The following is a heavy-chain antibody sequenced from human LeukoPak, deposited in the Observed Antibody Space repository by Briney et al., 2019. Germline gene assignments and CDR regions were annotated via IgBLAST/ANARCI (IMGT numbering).Heavy chain of an antibody. D-gene: IGHD2-2*01. Sequence: GGSLRLSCAASGFTFSNYAMSWVRQAPGKGLEWVSVIYSGGSTYYADSVKGRFTISRDSSKNTLYLQMNSLRAEDTAVYYCATPEDCSSTSCFPYYYGMDVWGQGTTVTVSS. CDR2: IYSGGST. V-gene: IGHV3-53*01. J-gene: IGHJ6*02. CDR1: GFTFSNYA. CDR3: ATPEDCSSTSCFPYYYGMDV.